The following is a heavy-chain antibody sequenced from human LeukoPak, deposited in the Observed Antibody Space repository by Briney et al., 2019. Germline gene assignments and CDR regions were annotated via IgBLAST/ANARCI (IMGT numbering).Heavy chain of an antibody. CDR3: ATLGPAAMGNWFDP. V-gene: IGHV1-69*05. D-gene: IGHD2-2*01. Sequence: SVRVSCKASGGTFSSYSISWVRQAPGQGLEWMGGFIPIFGRANYAQKLRDRVTITTDESARTAYMELSSLRSEDTAVYYCATLGPAAMGNWFDPWGQGTLVTVSS. CDR2: FIPIFGRA. CDR1: GGTFSSYS. J-gene: IGHJ5*02.